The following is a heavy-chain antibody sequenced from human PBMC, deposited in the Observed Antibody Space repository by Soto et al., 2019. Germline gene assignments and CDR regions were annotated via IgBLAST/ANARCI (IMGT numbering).Heavy chain of an antibody. D-gene: IGHD3-10*01. J-gene: IGHJ4*02. Sequence: QVQLVQSGAEVKKPGASVKVSCKASGYTFTSYAMHWVRQAPGQRLEWMGWINAGNGNTKYSQKFQGRVTITRDTSASTAYMELSSLRSEDTAVYCCARAFAWFGELIDSEYWGQGTLVTVFS. V-gene: IGHV1-3*01. CDR3: ARAFAWFGELIDSEY. CDR2: INAGNGNT. CDR1: GYTFTSYA.